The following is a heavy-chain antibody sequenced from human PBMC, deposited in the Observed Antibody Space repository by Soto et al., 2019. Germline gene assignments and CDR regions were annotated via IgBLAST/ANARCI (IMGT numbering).Heavy chain of an antibody. CDR3: ARGPRP. CDR2: MYYGGST. CDR1: GGSVSSGNYY. J-gene: IGHJ5*02. V-gene: IGHV4-61*01. Sequence: PSETLSLTCTVSGGSVSSGNYYCSWIRQPPGKGLEWIGYMYYGGSTNYNPSLKSRATISVDTSKNQFSLKLSSVTAADTAVYYCARGPRPWGQGTLVTVSS.